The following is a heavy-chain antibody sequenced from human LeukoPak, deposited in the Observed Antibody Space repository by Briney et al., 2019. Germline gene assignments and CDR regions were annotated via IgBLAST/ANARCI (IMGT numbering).Heavy chain of an antibody. CDR1: GFSFGDYG. CDR2: ITWNGEST. Sequence: GGSLILSCAASGFSFGDYGMSWVRQAPGKGLEWVSGITWNGESTSYAESVKGRFTISRDNSRNFLYLQMNSLGADDTAVYYCARDWRSGYSIDFWGQGVLVTVSS. CDR3: ARDWRSGYSIDF. D-gene: IGHD3-22*01. J-gene: IGHJ4*02. V-gene: IGHV3-20*04.